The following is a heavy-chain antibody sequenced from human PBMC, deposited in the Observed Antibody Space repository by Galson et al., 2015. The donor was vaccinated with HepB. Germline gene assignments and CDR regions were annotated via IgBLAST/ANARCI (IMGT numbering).Heavy chain of an antibody. D-gene: IGHD1-1*01. Sequence: LRLSCAASGFTFSSYAMHWVRQAPDKGLEWVAVISYDGSNKYYADSVKGRFTISRDNSKNTLYLQMNSLRAEDTAVYYCARTGGTDAFDIWGQGTMVTVSS. V-gene: IGHV3-30*04. CDR2: ISYDGSNK. CDR1: GFTFSSYA. J-gene: IGHJ3*02. CDR3: ARTGGTDAFDI.